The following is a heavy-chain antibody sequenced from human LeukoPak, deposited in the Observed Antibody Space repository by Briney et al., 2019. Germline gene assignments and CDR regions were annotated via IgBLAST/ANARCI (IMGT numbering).Heavy chain of an antibody. CDR1: GFTFSSYA. Sequence: GRSLRLSCAASGFTFSSYAMHWVRQAPGKGLEWVAVISYDGSNKYYADSVKGRFTISRDNSKNTLYLQMNSLRAEDTAVYYCARASLYSSSWGYFDYWGQGTLVTVSS. V-gene: IGHV3-30-3*01. D-gene: IGHD6-13*01. CDR2: ISYDGSNK. J-gene: IGHJ4*02. CDR3: ARASLYSSSWGYFDY.